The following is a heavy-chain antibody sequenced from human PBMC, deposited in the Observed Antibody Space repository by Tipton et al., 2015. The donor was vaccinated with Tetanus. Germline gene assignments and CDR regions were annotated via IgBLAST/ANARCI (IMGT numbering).Heavy chain of an antibody. V-gene: IGHV3-7*01. J-gene: IGHJ4*02. Sequence: SLRLSCAASGFTFSSKWMNWVRQAPGKRLEWVANIKEDGSEKNYMDSVRGRFTISRDNARNSVYLQMSSLRAEDTAVYYCARELSWSGRDYWGQGTLVTVSS. CDR1: GFTFSSKW. CDR2: IKEDGSEK. CDR3: ARELSWSGRDY. D-gene: IGHD3/OR15-3a*01.